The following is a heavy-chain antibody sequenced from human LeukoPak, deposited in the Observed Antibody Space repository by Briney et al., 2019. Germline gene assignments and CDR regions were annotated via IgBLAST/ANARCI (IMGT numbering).Heavy chain of an antibody. CDR3: AREYYYGSENAFDI. V-gene: IGHV4-4*07. J-gene: IGHJ3*02. CDR1: GGSISSYY. D-gene: IGHD3-10*01. CDR2: IYTSGST. Sequence: PSETLSLTCTVSGGSISSYYWSWIRQPAGKGLEWIGRIYTSGSTNYNPSLKSRVTMSVDTSKNQFSLKLSSVTAADTAVYYCAREYYYGSENAFDIWGQETMVTVSS.